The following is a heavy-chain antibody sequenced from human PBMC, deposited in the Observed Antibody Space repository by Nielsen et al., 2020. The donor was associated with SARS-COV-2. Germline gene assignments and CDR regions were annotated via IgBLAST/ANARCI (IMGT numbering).Heavy chain of an antibody. J-gene: IGHJ5*02. CDR1: GFTFRTYA. Sequence: GESLKISCAASGFTFRTYAMHWVRQAPGKGLEWVAIISFDGTTKYNEDSVKGRFTISRDNSKNTLYLQMNSLRAEDTAVYYCARLLTNTGNYFRFDPWGQGTLVTVSS. D-gene: IGHD1-26*01. CDR3: ARLLTNTGNYFRFDP. CDR2: ISFDGTTK. V-gene: IGHV3-30-3*01.